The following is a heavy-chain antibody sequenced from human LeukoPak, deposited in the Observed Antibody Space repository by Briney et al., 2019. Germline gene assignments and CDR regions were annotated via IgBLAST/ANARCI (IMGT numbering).Heavy chain of an antibody. D-gene: IGHD3-3*01. V-gene: IGHV1-2*02. CDR1: GYTFTGYY. Sequence: EASVKVSCKASGYTFTGYYMHWVRQAPGQGLEWMGWIDPNSGGTNYAQKFQGRVTMTRDTSISTAYMELSRLRSDDTAVYYCATVLGVTVAFDIWGQGTMVTVSS. CDR2: IDPNSGGT. J-gene: IGHJ3*02. CDR3: ATVLGVTVAFDI.